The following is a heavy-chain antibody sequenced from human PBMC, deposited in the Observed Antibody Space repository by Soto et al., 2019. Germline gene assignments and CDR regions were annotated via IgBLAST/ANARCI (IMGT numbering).Heavy chain of an antibody. CDR2: VSAYTDTP. V-gene: IGHV1-18*01. CDR1: GYTFTNFG. D-gene: IGHD2-15*01. J-gene: IGHJ4*02. Sequence: ASVKVSCKASGYTFTNFGVTWVRRAPGQGLEWMGWVSAYTDTPNYAQKFQGRVTMTIDTSKNTLFLQMNSLRADDTAVYYCAKDQASGQGSFDSWGQGTLVTVSS. CDR3: AKDQASGQGSFDS.